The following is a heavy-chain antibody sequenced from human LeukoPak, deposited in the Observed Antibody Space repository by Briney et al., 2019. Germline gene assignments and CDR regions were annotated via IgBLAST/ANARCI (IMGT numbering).Heavy chain of an antibody. CDR2: ISYDGSNK. CDR3: AKSVRFGNMGVDY. V-gene: IGHV3-30*18. CDR1: GFTFSSYG. Sequence: PERSLRLSCAASGFTFSSYGMHWVRQAPGKGLEWVAVISYDGSNKYYADSVKGRFTISRDNSKNTLYLQMNSLRAEDTAVYYCAKSVRFGNMGVDYWGQGTLVTVSS. J-gene: IGHJ4*02. D-gene: IGHD3-10*01.